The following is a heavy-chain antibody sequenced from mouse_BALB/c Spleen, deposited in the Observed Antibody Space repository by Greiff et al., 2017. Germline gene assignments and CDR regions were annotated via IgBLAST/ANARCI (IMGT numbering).Heavy chain of an antibody. V-gene: IGHV3-2*02. CDR1: GYSITSDYA. Sequence: EVMLVESGPGLVKPSQSLSLTCTVTGYSITSDYAWNWIRQFPGNKLEWMGYISYSGSTSYNPSLKSRISITRDTSKNQFFLQLNSVTTEDTATYYCASIYYGSAWFAYWGQGTLVTVSA. CDR3: ASIYYGSAWFAY. CDR2: ISYSGST. J-gene: IGHJ3*01. D-gene: IGHD2-2*01.